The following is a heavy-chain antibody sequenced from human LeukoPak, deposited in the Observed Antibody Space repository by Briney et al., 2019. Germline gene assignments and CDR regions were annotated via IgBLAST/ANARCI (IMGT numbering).Heavy chain of an antibody. J-gene: IGHJ4*02. D-gene: IGHD6-13*01. CDR2: INTNTGNP. V-gene: IGHV7-4-1*02. CDR1: GYTFTSYA. CDR3: ARDRSFKAAADFDY. Sequence: ASVKVSCKASGYTFTSYAMNWVRQAPGQGLEWMGWINTNTGNPTYAQGFTGRFVFSLDTSVSTAYLQISSLKAEDTAVCYCARDRSFKAAADFDYWGQGTLVTVSS.